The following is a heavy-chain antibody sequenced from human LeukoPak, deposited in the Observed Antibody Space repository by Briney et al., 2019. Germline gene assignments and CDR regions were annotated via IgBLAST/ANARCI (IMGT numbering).Heavy chain of an antibody. CDR2: ISGSGGGA. J-gene: IGHJ4*02. Sequence: GGSLRLSCAASGFTFSSYAMSWVRQAPGKGLEWVSAISGSGGGANYADSAKGRFTISRDNSKHTLYLQMNSQRAEDTAVYYCAKDWLGSEEWGQGTLVTVSS. CDR1: GFTFSSYA. CDR3: AKDWLGSEE. V-gene: IGHV3-23*01. D-gene: IGHD6-19*01.